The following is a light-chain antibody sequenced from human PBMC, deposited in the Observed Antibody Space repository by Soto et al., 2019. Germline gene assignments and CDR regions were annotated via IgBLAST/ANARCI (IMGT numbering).Light chain of an antibody. Sequence: QSVLTQPPSASGSRGQSVAISCTGTSSDVGGYNYVSWYQQHPGKAPKLMIYEVNKRPSGVPDRFSGSKSGNTASLTVSGLQAEDEADYYCSSHAGSRNLFGTGTKVTGL. J-gene: IGLJ1*01. V-gene: IGLV2-8*01. CDR3: SSHAGSRNL. CDR1: SSDVGGYNY. CDR2: EVN.